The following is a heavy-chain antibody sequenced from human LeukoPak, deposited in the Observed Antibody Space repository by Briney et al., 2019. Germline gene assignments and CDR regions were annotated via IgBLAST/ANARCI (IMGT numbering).Heavy chain of an antibody. J-gene: IGHJ4*02. V-gene: IGHV3-30*03. CDR3: ARGPYGDYDDFFDY. CDR1: GFSFSRYG. Sequence: HPGRSLRLSCAASGFSFSRYGMHWVRQAPGKGLEWVAVISNDGSNKYHVDSVKGRFTISRDNSKNTLYLQMNSLRAEDTAVYFCARGPYGDYDDFFDYWGQGTLVTVSS. CDR2: ISNDGSNK. D-gene: IGHD4-17*01.